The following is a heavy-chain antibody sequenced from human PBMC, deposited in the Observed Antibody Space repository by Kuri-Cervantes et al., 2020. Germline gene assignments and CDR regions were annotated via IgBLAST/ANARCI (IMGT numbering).Heavy chain of an antibody. CDR2: TNPNSGGT. CDR1: GYTFTGYY. J-gene: IGHJ4*02. Sequence: ASVKVSCKASGYTFTGYYMHWVRQAPGQGLEWMGWTNPNSGGTNYAQKFQGRVTMTRDTSISTAYMELSRLRSDDTAVYYCARRHYYDSSGYYGSDYWGQGTLVTVSS. D-gene: IGHD3-22*01. CDR3: ARRHYYDSSGYYGSDY. V-gene: IGHV1-2*02.